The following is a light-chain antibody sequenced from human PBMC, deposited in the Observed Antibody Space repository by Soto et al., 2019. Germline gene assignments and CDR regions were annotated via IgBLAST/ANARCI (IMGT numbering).Light chain of an antibody. V-gene: IGLV2-8*01. J-gene: IGLJ3*02. CDR3: SSYVGSNIWV. CDR2: DVS. CDR1: SSDVGAYTY. Sequence: QSVLTHPPSASGSPGQSVTISCTGTSSDVGAYTYVSWYRQYPGKAHTLMIYDVSKRTSVVPDRFSESKSGNTASLTVSGLLAADETDYYCSSYVGSNIWVFGGGPKLNVL.